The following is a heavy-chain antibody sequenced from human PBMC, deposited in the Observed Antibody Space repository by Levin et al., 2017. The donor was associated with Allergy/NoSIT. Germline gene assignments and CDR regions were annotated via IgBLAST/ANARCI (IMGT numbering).Heavy chain of an antibody. CDR1: GYTFTSYA. Sequence: GESLKISCKASGYTFTSYAMNWVRQAPGQGLEWMGWINTNTGNPTYAQGFTGRFVFSLDTSVSTAYLQISSLKAEDTAVYYCARGFVEYYDYIWGSYRPEPFDYWGQGTLVTVSS. V-gene: IGHV7-4-1*02. CDR2: INTNTGNP. CDR3: ARGFVEYYDYIWGSYRPEPFDY. D-gene: IGHD3-16*02. J-gene: IGHJ4*02.